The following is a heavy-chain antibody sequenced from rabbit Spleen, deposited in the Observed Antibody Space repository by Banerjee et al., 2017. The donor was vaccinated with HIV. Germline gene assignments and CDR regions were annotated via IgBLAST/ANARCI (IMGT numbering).Heavy chain of an antibody. CDR3: VRGASGSGYYSL. Sequence: QSLEESGGDRVKPGASLTLTCTASGFSFSNSYYMCWVRQAPGKGLEWIGYIDLLFGTTYYANWVNGRFTISSHNAQNTLYLQLHSLTAADTATYFCVRGASGSGYYSLWGPGTLVTVS. J-gene: IGHJ4*01. D-gene: IGHD1-1*01. CDR1: GFSFSNSYY. V-gene: IGHV1S40*01. CDR2: IDLLFGTT.